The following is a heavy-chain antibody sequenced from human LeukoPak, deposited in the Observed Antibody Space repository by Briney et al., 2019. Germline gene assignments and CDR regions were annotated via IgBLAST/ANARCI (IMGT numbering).Heavy chain of an antibody. V-gene: IGHV1-46*01. CDR3: ARNYYDSSGGRGFDY. CDR1: GYTFTSYY. Sequence: ASVKVSCKASGYTFTSYYMHWVRQAPGQGLEWMGIINPSGGSTSYAQKFQGRVTMTRDTSTSTVYMELSSLRSDDTAVYSCARNYYDSSGGRGFDYWGQGTLVTVSS. CDR2: INPSGGST. J-gene: IGHJ4*02. D-gene: IGHD3-22*01.